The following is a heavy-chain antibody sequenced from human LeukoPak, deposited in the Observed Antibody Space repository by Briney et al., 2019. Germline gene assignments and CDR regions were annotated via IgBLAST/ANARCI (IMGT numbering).Heavy chain of an antibody. CDR1: GFTFSSYS. CDR2: ISRTGSYI. V-gene: IGHV3-21*01. CDR3: ARVKEASAFDA. J-gene: IGHJ3*01. Sequence: GGSLRLSCAASGFTFSSYSMNWVRQAPGKGLEWVSSISRTGSYIYYADLVKGRFTISRDNAKNSLYLQMNSLRAEDTAVYYCARVKEASAFDAWGQGTMVTVSS. D-gene: IGHD5-12*01.